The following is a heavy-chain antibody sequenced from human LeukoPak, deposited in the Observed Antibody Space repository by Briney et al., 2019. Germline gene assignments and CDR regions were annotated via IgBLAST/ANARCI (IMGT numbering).Heavy chain of an antibody. V-gene: IGHV1-2*02. Sequence: ASVKVSCKASGYTFTGYYMHWVRQAPGQGLEWMGWINPNSGGTNYAQKFQGRVTMTRDTSISTAYMELSRLRSDDTAVYYCARGGRRLTYYYDSSGYSGSRLDYWGQGTLVTVSS. J-gene: IGHJ4*02. D-gene: IGHD3-22*01. CDR3: ARGGRRLTYYYDSSGYSGSRLDY. CDR1: GYTFTGYY. CDR2: INPNSGGT.